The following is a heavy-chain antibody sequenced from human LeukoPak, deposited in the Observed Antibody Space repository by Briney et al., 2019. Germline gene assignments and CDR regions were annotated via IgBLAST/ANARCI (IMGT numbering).Heavy chain of an antibody. Sequence: SETLSLTCTVSGGSVSSSGYSWNWIRQPPGKTLEWIRYTYYSGSTNYNPSLKSRVTLSVDTSKNQFSLKLTSVTAADTAVYYCALRRLTSSQIIEDNWFGPWGQGTLVTVSS. CDR3: ALRRLTSSQIIEDNWFGP. J-gene: IGHJ5*02. CDR2: TYYSGST. D-gene: IGHD2/OR15-2a*01. V-gene: IGHV4-61*08. CDR1: GGSVSSSGYS.